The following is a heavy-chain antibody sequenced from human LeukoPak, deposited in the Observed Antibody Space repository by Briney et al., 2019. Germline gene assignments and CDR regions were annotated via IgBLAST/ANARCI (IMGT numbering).Heavy chain of an antibody. CDR3: GDLGDYRVG. CDR1: GFTFRNAW. CDR2: IKSKTDGGTT. V-gene: IGHV3-15*01. Sequence: QPGVSLRLSCAASGFTFRNAWISWVRQAPGKGLEWVGRIKSKTDGGTTEYAAPVKGRFTISRDDSKSTLYLQMNSLKLEDTAVYFCGDLGDYRVGWGQGTLVTVSS. D-gene: IGHD4-17*01. J-gene: IGHJ4*02.